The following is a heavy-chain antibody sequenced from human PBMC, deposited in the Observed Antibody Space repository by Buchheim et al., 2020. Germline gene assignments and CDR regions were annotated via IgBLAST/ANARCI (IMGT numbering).Heavy chain of an antibody. Sequence: VQLVESGGGVVQPGRSLRLSCAASGFTFSSYGMHWVRQAPGKGLEWVAVIWYDGSNKYYADSVKGRFTISRDNSKNTLYLQMNSLRAEDTAVYYCARDREYTYYDFWSGYYTYYYYYGMDVWGQGTT. V-gene: IGHV3-33*01. J-gene: IGHJ6*02. CDR3: ARDREYTYYDFWSGYYTYYYYYGMDV. CDR1: GFTFSSYG. D-gene: IGHD3-3*01. CDR2: IWYDGSNK.